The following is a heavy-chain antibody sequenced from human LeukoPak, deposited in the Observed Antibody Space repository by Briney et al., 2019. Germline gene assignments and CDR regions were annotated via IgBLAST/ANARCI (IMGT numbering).Heavy chain of an antibody. D-gene: IGHD3-22*01. V-gene: IGHV1-8*01. CDR2: MNPNSGNT. Sequence: ASVKVSCKASGYTFTSYDINWVRQATGQGLQWMGWMNPNSGNTGYAQKFQGRVTMTTDTSTSTAYMELRSLRSDDTAVYYCARGANYYDSSGKEIGDFDYWGQGTLVTVSS. J-gene: IGHJ4*02. CDR1: GYTFTSYD. CDR3: ARGANYYDSSGKEIGDFDY.